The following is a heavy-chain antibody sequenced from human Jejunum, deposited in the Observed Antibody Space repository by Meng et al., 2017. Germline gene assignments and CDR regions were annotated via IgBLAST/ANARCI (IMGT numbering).Heavy chain of an antibody. Sequence: QVQLFQSGDEVKRPGASLQVACKAPVYRFTSFGITWVRQAPGQGLELMGWISTYNGQTNLAQKFQDRVTMTTDTSTTTVYMELRSLRSDDTAVYYCARDGVSYTMVRGPTYWGQGTLVTVSS. J-gene: IGHJ4*02. CDR3: ARDGVSYTMVRGPTY. D-gene: IGHD3-10*01. CDR2: ISTYNGQT. CDR1: VYRFTSFG. V-gene: IGHV1-18*01.